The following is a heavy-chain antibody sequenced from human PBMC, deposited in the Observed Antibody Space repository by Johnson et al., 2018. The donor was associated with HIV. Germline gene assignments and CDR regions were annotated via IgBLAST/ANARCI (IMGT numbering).Heavy chain of an antibody. J-gene: IGHJ3*02. Sequence: VQLVESGGGLVQPGGSLRLSCAASGFIVSSNYMNWVRQAPGKGLEWVSLIYSGDTTYYADSVKGRFTISRDNSKNTLYLQMNSLSAEDTAVYYCARAYSSSNAFDIWGQGTMVTVSS. CDR1: GFIVSSNY. V-gene: IGHV3-66*01. CDR2: IYSGDTT. CDR3: ARAYSSSNAFDI. D-gene: IGHD6-6*01.